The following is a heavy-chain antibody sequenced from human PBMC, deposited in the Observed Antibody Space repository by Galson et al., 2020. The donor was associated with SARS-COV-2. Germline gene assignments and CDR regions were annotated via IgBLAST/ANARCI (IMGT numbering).Heavy chain of an antibody. J-gene: IGHJ6*02. Sequence: GESLKISCAVSGFIFNNYGMSWVRQVPGKGLEWVAGISGSSDKTYYADSVKGRYTISRDNSKSTLYLQMNSLMAEDTAIFYCAKGAVLAEGAYDYMDVWGQGVMVTVSS. D-gene: IGHD3-3*02. CDR1: GFIFNNYG. V-gene: IGHV3-23*01. CDR3: AKGAVLAEGAYDYMDV. CDR2: ISGSSDKT.